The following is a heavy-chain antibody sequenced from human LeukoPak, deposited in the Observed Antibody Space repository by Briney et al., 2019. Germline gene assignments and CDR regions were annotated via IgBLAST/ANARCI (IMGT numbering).Heavy chain of an antibody. CDR2: IIPIFGTA. Sequence: ASVNVSCKASGGTFSSYAISWVRQAPGQGLEWMGGIIPIFGTANYAQKFQGRVTITADESTSTAYMELSSLRSEDTAVYYCAIPTYYYDSSGYAQGDYWGQGTLVTVSS. D-gene: IGHD3-22*01. J-gene: IGHJ4*02. CDR1: GGTFSSYA. CDR3: AIPTYYYDSSGYAQGDY. V-gene: IGHV1-69*13.